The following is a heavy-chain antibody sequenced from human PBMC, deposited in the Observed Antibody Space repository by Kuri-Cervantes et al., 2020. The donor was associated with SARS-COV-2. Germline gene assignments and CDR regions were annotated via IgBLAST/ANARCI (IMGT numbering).Heavy chain of an antibody. CDR1: GLTFSSYW. D-gene: IGHD4-23*01. J-gene: IGHJ4*02. CDR3: ARGDDYGGNYPDY. Sequence: LSLTCAASGLTFSSYWMSWVRQAPGKGLEWVANIKQDGSEKYYVDSVKGRFTISRDNAKNSLYLQMNSLRAEDTAVYYCARGDDYGGNYPDYWGQGTLVTVSS. V-gene: IGHV3-7*01. CDR2: IKQDGSEK.